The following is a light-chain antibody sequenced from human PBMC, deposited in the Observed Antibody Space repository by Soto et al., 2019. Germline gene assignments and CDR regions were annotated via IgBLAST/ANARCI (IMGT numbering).Light chain of an antibody. CDR3: DSYTSNGLYV. Sequence: QSVLTQPASVSGSPGQSITISCTGTSSDVGGYNFVSWYQHHPGKAPKVMIYDVSNRPSGVSNRFSGSKSGNTASLTISGLQAEDEADYYCDSYTSNGLYVFGTGTKVTV. V-gene: IGLV2-14*03. J-gene: IGLJ1*01. CDR1: SSDVGGYNF. CDR2: DVS.